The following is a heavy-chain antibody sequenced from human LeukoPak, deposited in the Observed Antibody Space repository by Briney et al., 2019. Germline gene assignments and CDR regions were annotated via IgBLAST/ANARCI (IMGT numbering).Heavy chain of an antibody. V-gene: IGHV3-53*01. CDR2: FYSGGST. D-gene: IGHD3-22*01. CDR1: GFTVSTNY. CDR3: ARDYYSYSRGSWAFDI. J-gene: IGHJ3*02. Sequence: GGSLRLSCAASGFTVSTNYMSWVRQAPGKGLEWVSVFYSGGSTYYADSVKGRFTISRDNSKNTVFLQMNSLRAEDTAVYYCARDYYSYSRGSWAFDIWGQGTMVTVSS.